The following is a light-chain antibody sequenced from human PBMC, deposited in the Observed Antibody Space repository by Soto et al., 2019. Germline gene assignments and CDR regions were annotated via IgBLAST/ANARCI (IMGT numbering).Light chain of an antibody. V-gene: IGKV3-20*01. Sequence: EIVLTQSPGTLALSPGERATLSCRASQSVSTNNLAWYQRKPGQAPRLLIYGASSRATDIPARFSGSGSGTDFTLTITRLEPEDFAVYYCQQYGSSPPTFDQGTKVEIK. J-gene: IGKJ1*01. CDR3: QQYGSSPPT. CDR1: QSVSTNN. CDR2: GAS.